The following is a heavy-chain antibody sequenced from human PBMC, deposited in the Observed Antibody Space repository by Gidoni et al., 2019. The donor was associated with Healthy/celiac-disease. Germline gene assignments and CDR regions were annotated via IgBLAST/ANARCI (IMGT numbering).Heavy chain of an antibody. CDR3: ARREYGDYVDY. Sequence: EVQLVESGGGLIQPGGSLRLSCAASGFTVSSNSMSWVRQAPGKGLEWVSVIYSGGSTYYADSVKGRFTISRDNSKNTLYLQMNSLRAEDTAVYYCARREYGDYVDYWGQGTLVTVSS. CDR1: GFTVSSNS. J-gene: IGHJ4*02. D-gene: IGHD4-17*01. CDR2: IYSGGST. V-gene: IGHV3-53*01.